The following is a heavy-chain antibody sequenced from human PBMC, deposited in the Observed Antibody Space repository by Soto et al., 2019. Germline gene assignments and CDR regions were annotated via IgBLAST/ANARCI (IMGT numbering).Heavy chain of an antibody. CDR1: GGSISSSSYY. D-gene: IGHD1-20*01. V-gene: IGHV4-39*07. CDR3: ARGAYNWNDRFDY. CDR2: IYYSGST. J-gene: IGHJ4*02. Sequence: SETLSLTCTVSGGSISSSSYYWGWIRQPPGKGLEWIGSIYYSGSTYYNTSLKSRVTISVDTSKNQYSLKQSYVTATDTAVYCCARGAYNWNDRFDYWGQGTLVTVSS.